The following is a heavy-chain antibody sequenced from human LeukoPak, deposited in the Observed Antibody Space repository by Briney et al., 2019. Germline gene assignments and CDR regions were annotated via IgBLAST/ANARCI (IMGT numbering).Heavy chain of an antibody. J-gene: IGHJ3*02. CDR2: FDPEDGET. D-gene: IGHD3-3*01. CDR3: ATDRGFLYAFDI. Sequence: ASVMVSCKVSGYTLTELSMHWVRQAPGKGLEWMGGFDPEDGETIYAQKFQGRVTMTEDTSTDTAYMELSSLRSEDTAVYYCATDRGFLYAFDIWGQGTMVTVSS. V-gene: IGHV1-24*01. CDR1: GYTLTELS.